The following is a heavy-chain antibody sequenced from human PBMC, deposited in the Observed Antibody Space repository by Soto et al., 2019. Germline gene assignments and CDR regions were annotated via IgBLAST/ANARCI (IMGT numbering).Heavy chain of an antibody. D-gene: IGHD3-3*01. CDR3: ARRPTFGVLNGFIDS. CDR1: GDSISSSNW. V-gene: IGHV4-4*02. Sequence: PSETLSLTCAVSGDSISSSNWWSWVRQPPGKGLEWIGQIYHSGSTNYKPSLESRVTVSVDNSKNQFSLKLSSVTAADTSVYYCARRPTFGVLNGFIDSWGQGTLVTVSS. J-gene: IGHJ4*02. CDR2: IYHSGST.